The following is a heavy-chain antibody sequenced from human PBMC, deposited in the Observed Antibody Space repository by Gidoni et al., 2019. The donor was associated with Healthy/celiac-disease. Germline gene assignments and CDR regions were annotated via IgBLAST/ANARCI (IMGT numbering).Heavy chain of an antibody. Sequence: QVQLQQWGAGLLKPSETLSLTCAVYGGSFSGYYWSWIRQPPGKGLEWIGEINHRGSTNYNPSPKSRVTRSVDTSKNQFSLKLSSVTAADTAVYYCAIGRGSSWYSVWFDPWGQGTLVTVSS. CDR3: AIGRGSSWYSVWFDP. J-gene: IGHJ5*02. V-gene: IGHV4-34*01. D-gene: IGHD6-13*01. CDR1: GGSFSGYY. CDR2: INHRGST.